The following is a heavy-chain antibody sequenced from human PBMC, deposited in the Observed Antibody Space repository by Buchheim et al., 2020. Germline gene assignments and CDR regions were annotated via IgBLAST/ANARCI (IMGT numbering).Heavy chain of an antibody. CDR1: GFTFTNYA. V-gene: IGHV3-23*01. J-gene: IGHJ5*02. CDR3: AKGGRDCSGVSCYSRWFDP. CDR2: ISYSGGTT. Sequence: EVQLLESGGGLVQPGGSLRLSCAASGFTFTNYAMSWVRQAPGKGLEWVSSISYSGGTTYYADSVKGQFTISRDNSKETLYLQMNSLRAEDTAIYYCAKGGRDCSGVSCYSRWFDPWGQGTL. D-gene: IGHD2-15*01.